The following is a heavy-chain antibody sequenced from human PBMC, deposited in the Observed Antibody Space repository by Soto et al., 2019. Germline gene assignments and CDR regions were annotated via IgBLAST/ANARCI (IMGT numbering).Heavy chain of an antibody. D-gene: IGHD2-2*02. CDR2: ISYGGANK. Sequence: QVQLVESGGGVVQPGRSLRLACAASGIAFNTHAMHWVRHAPGKGLEWVAVISYGGANKYYADSVRGRLTISRDNSENTLFLQMSSLRPEDTAVYYCARGPRSCSSTSCYTIDYWGQGTLVTVSS. V-gene: IGHV3-30*03. J-gene: IGHJ4*02. CDR1: GIAFNTHA. CDR3: ARGPRSCSSTSCYTIDY.